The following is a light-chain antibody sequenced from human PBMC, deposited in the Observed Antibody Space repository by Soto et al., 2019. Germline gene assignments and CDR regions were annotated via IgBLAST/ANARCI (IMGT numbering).Light chain of an antibody. CDR1: SSDIGHCNC. CDR2: EVN. V-gene: IGLV2-14*01. Sequence: QSALTQPASVSGSPGQSITISCTGTSSDIGHCNCVSWYQHHPGKAPKLMIYEVNNRPSGVSNRFSGSKSGNTASLTISGIQAADEADYYCSSFTSSSTYVFGTGTKVTVL. CDR3: SSFTSSSTYV. J-gene: IGLJ1*01.